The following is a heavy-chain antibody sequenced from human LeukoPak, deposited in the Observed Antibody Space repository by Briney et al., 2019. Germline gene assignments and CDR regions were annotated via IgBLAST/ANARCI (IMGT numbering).Heavy chain of an antibody. CDR1: GLTFINYW. Sequence: GGSLRLSCAGSGLTFINYWMTWIRQVPGKGLEWVANINRDGSGKFYLPSVRGRFTISKGDAEDSLYLQMDSLRPEDTAIYYCARVEYTGNGNLYWGQGTLVTVSS. V-gene: IGHV3-7*01. CDR2: INRDGSGK. J-gene: IGHJ4*02. D-gene: IGHD2-8*02. CDR3: ARVEYTGNGNLY.